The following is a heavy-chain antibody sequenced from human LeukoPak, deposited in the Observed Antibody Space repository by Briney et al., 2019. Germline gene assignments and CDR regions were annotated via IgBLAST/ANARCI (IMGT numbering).Heavy chain of an antibody. CDR1: GFTFNNYA. Sequence: PGGSLRLSCAASGFTFNNYAMNWVRQAPGKGLEWVSAISGSGGSTYYADSVKGRFTISRDNSKNTLYLQMNSLRAEDTAVYYCAKGLKAVAGTNYFDYWGQGTLVTVSS. J-gene: IGHJ4*02. CDR2: ISGSGGST. V-gene: IGHV3-23*01. CDR3: AKGLKAVAGTNYFDY. D-gene: IGHD6-19*01.